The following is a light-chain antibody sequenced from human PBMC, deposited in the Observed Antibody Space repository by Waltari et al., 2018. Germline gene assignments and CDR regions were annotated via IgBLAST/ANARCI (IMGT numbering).Light chain of an antibody. CDR3: CSYAGNYIWV. Sequence: QSALTQPASVSGSSGQSVTISCTGASSDIGRYDIVSRYQQHPGNAPKLIICDVSKRPSGVSDRFSGSKSGDTASLTISGLQFEDEADYYCCSYAGNYIWVFGGGTRLTVL. CDR2: DVS. CDR1: SSDIGRYDI. J-gene: IGLJ3*02. V-gene: IGLV2-23*02.